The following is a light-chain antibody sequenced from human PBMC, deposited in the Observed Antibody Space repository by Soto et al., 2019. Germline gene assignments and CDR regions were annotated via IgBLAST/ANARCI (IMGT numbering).Light chain of an antibody. V-gene: IGLV1-40*01. CDR3: QSYDSSLSGYV. CDR2: ANN. Sequence: QSVLTQTPSVSGAPGQKITMSCTGSSSNIGAGYDVHWYQQLPGTAPKLLIYANNIRPSGVPGRFSGSKSGTSASLAITGLQAEDEADYYCQSYDSSLSGYVFGTGTKVTVL. CDR1: SSNIGAGYD. J-gene: IGLJ1*01.